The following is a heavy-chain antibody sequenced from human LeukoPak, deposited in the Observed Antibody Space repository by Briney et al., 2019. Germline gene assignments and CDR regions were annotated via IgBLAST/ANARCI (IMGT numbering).Heavy chain of an antibody. Sequence: SETLSLTCTVSGGSISSHYWSWIRQPPGKGLEWIGYIYYSGSTNYNPSLKSRVTISVDTPKNQFSLKLSSVTAADTAVYYCARYYYDSSGYSFDYWGQGTLVTVSS. V-gene: IGHV4-59*08. J-gene: IGHJ4*02. CDR2: IYYSGST. CDR3: ARYYYDSSGYSFDY. D-gene: IGHD3-22*01. CDR1: GGSISSHY.